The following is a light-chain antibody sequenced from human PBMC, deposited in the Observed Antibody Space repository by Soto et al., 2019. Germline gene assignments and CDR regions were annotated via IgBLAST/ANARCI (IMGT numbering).Light chain of an antibody. CDR1: QSISSY. CDR2: AAS. Sequence: IPLTQSPSSLSPSVGDRLTLTWLASQSISSYLNWYQQKPGKAPKLLIYAASSLQSGVPSRFSGSGSGTDFTLTISSLQPEDFATYYCQQSYSTRITFGQGTRLEIK. CDR3: QQSYSTRIT. V-gene: IGKV1-39*01. J-gene: IGKJ5*01.